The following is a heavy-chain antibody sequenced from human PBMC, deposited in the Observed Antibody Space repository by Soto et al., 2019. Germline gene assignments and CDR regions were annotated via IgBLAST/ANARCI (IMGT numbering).Heavy chain of an antibody. D-gene: IGHD3-10*01. CDR3: ARESWFGEYPLV. CDR1: GGSISSYY. V-gene: IGHV4-59*12. CDR2: IYYSGST. Sequence: SETLSLTCTVSGGSISSYYWSWIRQPPGKGLEWIGYIYYSGSTNYNPSLKSRVTISVDTSKNQFSLKLSSVTAADTAVYYCARESWFGEYPLVWGQGTLVTVSS. J-gene: IGHJ4*02.